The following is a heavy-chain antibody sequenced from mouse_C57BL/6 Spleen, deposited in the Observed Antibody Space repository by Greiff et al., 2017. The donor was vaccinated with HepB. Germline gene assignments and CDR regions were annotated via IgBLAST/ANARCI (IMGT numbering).Heavy chain of an antibody. CDR3: ARVWDEGYYFDY. CDR2: ISDGGSYT. Sequence: EVKVEESGGGLVKPGGSLKLSCAASGFTFSSYAMSWVRQTPEKRLEWVATISDGGSYTYYPDNVKGRFTISRDNAKNNLYLQMSHLKSEDTAMYYCARVWDEGYYFDYWGQGTTLTVSS. V-gene: IGHV5-4*03. J-gene: IGHJ2*01. CDR1: GFTFSSYA. D-gene: IGHD4-1*01.